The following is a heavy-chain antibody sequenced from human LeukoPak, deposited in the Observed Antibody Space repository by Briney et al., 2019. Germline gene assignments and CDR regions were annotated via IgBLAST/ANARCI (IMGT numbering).Heavy chain of an antibody. CDR3: ARGGPSSWQDYDAFDI. CDR1: GYTFTSYD. Sequence: ASVKVSCKASGYTFTSYDINWVRQATGQGLEWMGWMNPNSGNTGYAQKFQGRVTMTRNTSISTAYMELGSLRSEDTAVYYCARGGPSSWQDYDAFDIWGQGTMVTVSS. D-gene: IGHD6-13*01. J-gene: IGHJ3*02. CDR2: MNPNSGNT. V-gene: IGHV1-8*01.